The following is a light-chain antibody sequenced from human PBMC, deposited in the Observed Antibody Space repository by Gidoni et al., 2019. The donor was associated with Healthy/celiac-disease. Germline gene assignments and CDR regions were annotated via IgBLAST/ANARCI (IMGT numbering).Light chain of an antibody. CDR1: QSVSSY. Sequence: ELVLTPSPATLSLTPGERATLSCRASQSVSSYLAWYQQKPGQAPRLLIYDASNRATGIPARFSGSGSGTDFTLTISSLEPEDFAVYYCQQRSNWPTFGQGTKVEIK. CDR2: DAS. CDR3: QQRSNWPT. V-gene: IGKV3-11*01. J-gene: IGKJ1*01.